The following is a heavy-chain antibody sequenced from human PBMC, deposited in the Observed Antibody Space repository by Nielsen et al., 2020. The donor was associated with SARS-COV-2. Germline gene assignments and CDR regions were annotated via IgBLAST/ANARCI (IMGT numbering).Heavy chain of an antibody. V-gene: IGHV1-69*13. Sequence: SVKVSCKASGGTFSSYAISWVRQAPGQGLEWMGGIIPIFGTANYAQKFQGRVTITADESTSTAYMELSSLRSEDTAVYYRAAPYCSSTSCYDAFDIWGQGTMVTVSS. D-gene: IGHD2-2*01. CDR2: IIPIFGTA. CDR1: GGTFSSYA. J-gene: IGHJ3*02. CDR3: AAPYCSSTSCYDAFDI.